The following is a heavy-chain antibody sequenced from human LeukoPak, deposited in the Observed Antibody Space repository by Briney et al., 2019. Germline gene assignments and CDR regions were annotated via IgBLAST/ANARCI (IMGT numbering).Heavy chain of an antibody. J-gene: IGHJ4*02. D-gene: IGHD2-15*01. V-gene: IGHV1-2*02. CDR2: INPNSGGT. CDR3: ARVEVSTIGYCSGGSCYAIDY. Sequence: ASVKVSCKASGYTFTGYYMHWVRQAPGQGLEWMGWINPNSGGTNYAQKLQGRVTMTTDTSTSTAYMELRSLRSDDTAVYYCARVEVSTIGYCSGGSCYAIDYWDQGTLVTVSS. CDR1: GYTFTGYY.